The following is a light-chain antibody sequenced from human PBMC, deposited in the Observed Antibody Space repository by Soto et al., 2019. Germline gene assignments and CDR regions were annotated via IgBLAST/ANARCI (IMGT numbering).Light chain of an antibody. Sequence: DIQMTQSPSSVSASVGDRVTITCRASQGISSWLAWYQKKPGKAPNLLIYAASSLQSGVPSRFSGSESGTDFPLTISSLESEGCAIYFCQQANSFPVTFGQGTRLEIK. CDR1: QGISSW. V-gene: IGKV1-12*01. CDR2: AAS. CDR3: QQANSFPVT. J-gene: IGKJ5*01.